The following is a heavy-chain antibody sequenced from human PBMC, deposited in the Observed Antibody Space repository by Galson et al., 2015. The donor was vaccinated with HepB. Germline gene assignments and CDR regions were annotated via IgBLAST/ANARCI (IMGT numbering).Heavy chain of an antibody. CDR1: GYTFTSYD. CDR3: ARWGSTSEYYYYGMDV. CDR2: MNPNSGNT. Sequence: SVKVSCKASGYTFTSYDINWVRQATGQGLEWMGWMNPNSGNTGYAQKFQGRVTMTRNTSISTAYMELSSLRSEDTAVYYCARWGSTSEYYYYGMDVWGQGTTATVSS. D-gene: IGHD2-2*01. V-gene: IGHV1-8*01. J-gene: IGHJ6*02.